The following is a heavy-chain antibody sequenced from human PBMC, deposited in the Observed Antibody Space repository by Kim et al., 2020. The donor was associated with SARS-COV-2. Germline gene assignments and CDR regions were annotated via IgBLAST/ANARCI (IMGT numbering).Heavy chain of an antibody. V-gene: IGHV1-2*02. CDR3: ARGGFSSSSGFKQPDY. D-gene: IGHD6-6*01. J-gene: IGHJ4*02. Sequence: NYAQKFQGRVTMTRDTSISTAYMELSRLRSDDTAVYYCARGGFSSSSGFKQPDYWGQGTLVTVSS.